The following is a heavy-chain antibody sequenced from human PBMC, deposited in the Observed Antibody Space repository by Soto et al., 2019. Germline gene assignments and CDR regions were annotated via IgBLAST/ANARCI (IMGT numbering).Heavy chain of an antibody. V-gene: IGHV1-18*01. J-gene: IGHJ4*02. CDR1: GYTFTSYG. CDR2: ISAYNGNT. Sequence: QVQLVQSGAEVKKPGASVKVSCKASGYTFTSYGISWVRQAPGQGLEWMGWISAYNGNTNYAQKLQGRVTMTTDTYNSPAYMDLRSLRSDDTAEYYCAGGEAVFGDGGQGTLVTVAS. CDR3: AGGEAVFGD. D-gene: IGHD3-10*02.